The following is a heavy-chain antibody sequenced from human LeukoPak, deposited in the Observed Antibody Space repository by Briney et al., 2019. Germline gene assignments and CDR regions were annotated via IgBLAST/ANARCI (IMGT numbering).Heavy chain of an antibody. CDR2: IYTSGST. Sequence: SETLSLTCTVSGGSISSYYWSWIRQPAGKGLEWIGRIYTSGSTNYNPSLKSRVTMSVDTSKNQFSLKLSSVTAADTAVYYCARARFYYDSSGYALLGAFDIWGQGTMVTVSS. J-gene: IGHJ3*02. D-gene: IGHD3-22*01. CDR1: GGSISSYY. V-gene: IGHV4-4*07. CDR3: ARARFYYDSSGYALLGAFDI.